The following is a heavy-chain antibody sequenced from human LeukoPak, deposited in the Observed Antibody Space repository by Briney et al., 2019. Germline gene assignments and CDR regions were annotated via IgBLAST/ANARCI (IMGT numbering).Heavy chain of an antibody. Sequence: ASVKVSCKASGYTFTSYDINWVRQATGQGLEWMGWMNPNSGNTGYAQKFQGRVTITRSTSISTAYMELSRLRSDDTAVYYCARMVAAAGTLRSQDAFDIWGQGTMVTVSS. V-gene: IGHV1-8*03. J-gene: IGHJ3*02. D-gene: IGHD6-13*01. CDR2: MNPNSGNT. CDR1: GYTFTSYD. CDR3: ARMVAAAGTLRSQDAFDI.